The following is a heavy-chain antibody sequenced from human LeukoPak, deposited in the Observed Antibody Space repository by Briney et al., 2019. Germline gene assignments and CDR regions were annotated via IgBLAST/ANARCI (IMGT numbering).Heavy chain of an antibody. D-gene: IGHD6-19*01. CDR3: ARDRGWFSFDY. Sequence: PGGSLRSSCAASGLTFSRYWMSWVRQAPGKGLEWVANIKQDGGEKYYVDSVKGRFTISRDNAKNSLYLQMNSLRAEDTAVYYCARDRGWFSFDYWGQGTLVTVSS. J-gene: IGHJ4*02. CDR1: GLTFSRYW. V-gene: IGHV3-7*01. CDR2: IKQDGGEK.